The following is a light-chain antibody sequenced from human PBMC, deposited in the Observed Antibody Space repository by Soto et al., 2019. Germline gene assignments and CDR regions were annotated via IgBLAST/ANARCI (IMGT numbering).Light chain of an antibody. J-gene: IGKJ1*01. CDR1: QSISGSY. CDR2: GAT. CDR3: QQYDSYAWT. Sequence: EIVLTQSPGTLSLSPGERVTLSCRASQSISGSYLAWYQQKRGQAPRLLVYGATTRATGIPDRFSGSGSGTEFTLTITSLQPDDFATYYCQQYDSYAWTFGQGTKVDIK. V-gene: IGKV3-20*01.